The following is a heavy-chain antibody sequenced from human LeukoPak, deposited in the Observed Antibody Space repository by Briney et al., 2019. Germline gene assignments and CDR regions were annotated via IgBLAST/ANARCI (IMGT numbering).Heavy chain of an antibody. Sequence: QPGGSLRLSCAASGFTFSSYAMSWVRQALGKSLEWVSGIGGSGSRTYYADSVKGRFTISRDNSKNTLYLQMNSLRAEDTAIYYCAKKYGVTVYGSGLNYFDYWGQGTLVTVSS. CDR2: IGGSGSRT. CDR1: GFTFSSYA. J-gene: IGHJ4*02. V-gene: IGHV3-23*01. CDR3: AKKYGVTVYGSGLNYFDY. D-gene: IGHD6-19*01.